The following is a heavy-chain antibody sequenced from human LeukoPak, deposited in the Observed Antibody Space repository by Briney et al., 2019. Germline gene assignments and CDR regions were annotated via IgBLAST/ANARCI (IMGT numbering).Heavy chain of an antibody. CDR1: GFIFTNYF. J-gene: IGHJ4*02. CDR3: ATDRGWRTSGYYLYYFEY. CDR2: IKHDGSEK. Sequence: GGSLRLSCAASGFIFTNYFMSWVSQAPGKGLEWVASIKHDGSEKYYVDSVRGRFTISRDNTMNSLYLQMSSLRAEDTAVYYCATDRGWRTSGYYLYYFEYWGQGTLVTYSS. V-gene: IGHV3-7*01. D-gene: IGHD3-3*01.